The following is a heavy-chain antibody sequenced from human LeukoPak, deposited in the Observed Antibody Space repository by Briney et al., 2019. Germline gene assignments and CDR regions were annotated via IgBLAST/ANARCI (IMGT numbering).Heavy chain of an antibody. J-gene: IGHJ3*02. CDR2: IYYSGST. Sequence: SGTLSLTCTVSGGSISSSSYYWGWIRQPPGKGLEWIGSIYYSGSTYYNPSLKSRVTISVDTSKNQFSLKLSSVTAADTAVYYCARDGRSLLWFGEGNGAFDIWGQGTMVTVSS. CDR1: GGSISSSSYY. D-gene: IGHD3-10*01. V-gene: IGHV4-39*07. CDR3: ARDGRSLLWFGEGNGAFDI.